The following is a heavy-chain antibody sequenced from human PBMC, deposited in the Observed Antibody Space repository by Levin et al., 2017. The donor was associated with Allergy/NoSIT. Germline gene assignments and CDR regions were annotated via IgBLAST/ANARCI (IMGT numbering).Heavy chain of an antibody. J-gene: IGHJ5*02. CDR3: ARVPDGSGSYYSGPQRVGFDP. CDR1: GGSFSGYY. CDR2: INHSGST. Sequence: SQTLSLTCAVYGGSFSGYYWSWIRQPPGKGLEWIGEINHSGSTNYNPSLKSRVTISVDTSKNQFSLKLGSVTAADTAVYYCARVPDGSGSYYSGPQRVGFDPWGQGTLVTVSS. V-gene: IGHV4-34*01. D-gene: IGHD3-10*01.